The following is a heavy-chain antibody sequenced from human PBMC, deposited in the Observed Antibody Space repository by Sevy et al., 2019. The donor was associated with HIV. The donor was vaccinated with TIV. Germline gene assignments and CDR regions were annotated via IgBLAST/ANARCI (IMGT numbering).Heavy chain of an antibody. CDR3: TRHLYCSSTSCPGNWFDP. J-gene: IGHJ5*02. CDR2: IRSKANSYAT. Sequence: GGSLRLSCAASGFTFSGSAMHWVRQASGKGLEWFGRIRSKANSYATAYAASVKGRFTISRDDSKNTAYLQMNSLKTEDTAVYYCTRHLYCSSTSCPGNWFDPWGQGTLVTVSS. D-gene: IGHD2-2*01. V-gene: IGHV3-73*01. CDR1: GFTFSGSA.